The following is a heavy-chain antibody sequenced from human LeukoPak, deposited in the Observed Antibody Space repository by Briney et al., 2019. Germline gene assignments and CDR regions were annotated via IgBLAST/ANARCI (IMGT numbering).Heavy chain of an antibody. D-gene: IGHD5-12*01. J-gene: IGHJ4*02. CDR2: INPSGGST. CDR1: GYTFTRYY. Sequence: ASVKVSCEASGYTFTRYYMHWVRQAPGQGLEWMGIINPSGGSTSYAQKFQGRVTVTRDTSTSTVYMELSSLRSEDTAVCYCARAGGYSGSDYWGQGTLVTVSS. CDR3: ARAGGYSGSDY. V-gene: IGHV1-46*01.